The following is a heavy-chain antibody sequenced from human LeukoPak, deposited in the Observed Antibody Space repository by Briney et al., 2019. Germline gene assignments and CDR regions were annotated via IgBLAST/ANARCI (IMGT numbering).Heavy chain of an antibody. Sequence: GGSLRLSCATSGCTFVDYGLSWVRRAPGKGLEWLCAINYNGAIADYADSVKGRFTISRDTAKNSLYLRMDSLRAEDTALYYCARDRLGPSFSVSHFDLWGQGTLVTVSS. V-gene: IGHV3-20*04. J-gene: IGHJ4*02. D-gene: IGHD3-3*02. CDR2: INYNGAIA. CDR3: ARDRLGPSFSVSHFDL. CDR1: GCTFVDYG.